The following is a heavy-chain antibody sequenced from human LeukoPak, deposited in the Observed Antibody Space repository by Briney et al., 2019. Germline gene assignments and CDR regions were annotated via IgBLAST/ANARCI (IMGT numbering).Heavy chain of an antibody. CDR1: GFTFSSYS. CDR2: ISSSSSYI. V-gene: IGHV3-21*01. CDR3: ARAGGSGSYPPFDY. D-gene: IGHD3-10*01. J-gene: IGHJ4*02. Sequence: PGGSLRLSCAASGFTFSSYSMNWVRQAPGKGLEWVSSISSSSSYIYYADSVKGRFTISRDNAKNSLYLQMNSLRAEDTAVYYCARAGGSGSYPPFDYWGQGTLVTVSS.